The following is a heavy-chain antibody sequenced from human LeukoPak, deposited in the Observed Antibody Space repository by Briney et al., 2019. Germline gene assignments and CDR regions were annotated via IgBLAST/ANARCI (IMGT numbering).Heavy chain of an antibody. D-gene: IGHD4-17*01. V-gene: IGHV4-39*01. CDR1: GGSFSSYY. CDR3: ARLDYGRYFDY. CDR2: IYYSGST. J-gene: IGHJ4*02. Sequence: PSETLSLTCAVYGGSFSSYYWGWIRQPPGKGLEWIGSIYYSGSTYYNPSLKSRVTISVDTSKNQFSLKLNSVTAADTAVYYCARLDYGRYFDYWGQGTLVTVSS.